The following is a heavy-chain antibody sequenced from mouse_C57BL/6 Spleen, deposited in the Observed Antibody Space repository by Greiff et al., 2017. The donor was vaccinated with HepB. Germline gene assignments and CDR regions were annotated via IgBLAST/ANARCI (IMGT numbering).Heavy chain of an antibody. CDR2: INPSNGGT. J-gene: IGHJ2*01. D-gene: IGHD2-4*01. V-gene: IGHV1-53*01. CDR1: GYTFTSYG. Sequence: QVRLQQSGTELVKPGASVKRSGKASGYTFTSYGRHWVKQRPGQGLEWIGNINPSNGGTNYNEKFKSKATLTVDKSSSTAYMQLSSLTSEDSAVYYCARSDYDDYWGQGTTLTVSS. CDR3: ARSDYDDY.